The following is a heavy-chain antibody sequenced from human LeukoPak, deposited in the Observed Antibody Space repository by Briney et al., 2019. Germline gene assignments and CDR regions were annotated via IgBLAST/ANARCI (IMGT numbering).Heavy chain of an antibody. CDR1: GFIFRDHS. D-gene: IGHD1-26*01. CDR3: VRALGGSDDY. J-gene: IGHJ4*02. V-gene: IGHV3-74*01. CDR2: INPDGST. Sequence: GGSLRLSCAASGFIFRDHSMHWARQIPGKGLVWVSRINPDGSTNYADSVKGRFTISRDNAKNTLYLQMKSLRVDDSSLNFCVRALGGSDDYWGQGTLVTVSS.